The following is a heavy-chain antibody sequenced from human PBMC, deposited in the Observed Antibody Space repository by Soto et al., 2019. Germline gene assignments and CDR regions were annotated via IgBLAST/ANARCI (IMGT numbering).Heavy chain of an antibody. D-gene: IGHD3-3*01. J-gene: IGHJ4*02. CDR1: GGSISSYY. Sequence: SETLSLTCTVSGGSISSYYWSWIRQPPGKGLEWIGYIYYSGSTKYNPSLKSRVTISLDTSKNQFSLKVSSVTAADTAVYYCARDSGGFYPDYFDSWGQGTLVTVSS. CDR3: ARDSGGFYPDYFDS. CDR2: IYYSGST. V-gene: IGHV4-59*01.